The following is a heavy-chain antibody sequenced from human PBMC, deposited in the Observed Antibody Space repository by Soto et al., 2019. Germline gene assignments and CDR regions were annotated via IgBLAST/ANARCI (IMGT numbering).Heavy chain of an antibody. CDR1: GGTIRTSY. J-gene: IGHJ3*02. V-gene: IGHV4-59*01. CDR3: ARDAFDI. CDR2: TYNSGST. Sequence: QVQLQESGRGLVKPSETLSLTCTVSGGTIRTSYWSWIRQPPGKGLEWIGYTYNSGSTNYNPSLKSRVTISVDTSKNQFSLHLSSVTAADTAVYYCARDAFDIWGQGTMVTVSS.